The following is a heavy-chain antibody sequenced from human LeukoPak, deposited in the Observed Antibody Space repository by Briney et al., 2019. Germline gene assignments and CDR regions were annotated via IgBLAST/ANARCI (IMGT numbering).Heavy chain of an antibody. J-gene: IGHJ4*02. CDR1: GFTFSSYG. Sequence: PGGSLRLSCATSGFTFSSYGMHWVRQAPGKGLEWVAVISYDDGSNKYYAVSVKGRFTISRDNSKNTLYLQMNSLRPEDTAVYYCAKGSTFFDSWGQGTLVTVSS. V-gene: IGHV3-30*18. CDR3: AKGSTFFDS. CDR2: ISYDDGSNK. D-gene: IGHD2/OR15-2a*01.